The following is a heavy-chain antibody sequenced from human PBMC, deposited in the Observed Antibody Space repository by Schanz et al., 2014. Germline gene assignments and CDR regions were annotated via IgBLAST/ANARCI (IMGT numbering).Heavy chain of an antibody. V-gene: IGHV4-34*01. CDR1: GGSFSGYY. CDR2: IYHTGST. J-gene: IGHJ2*01. CDR3: ARDTTWRLDL. D-gene: IGHD1-1*01. Sequence: QVQLQQWGAGLLKPSETLSLTCGVFGGSFSGYYWSWIRQPPGTGLEWIGEIYHTGSTNYNPSLKSRVTISVDTSKNQFSLTLTSLTAADTAVYYCARDTTWRLDLWGRGTLVTVSS.